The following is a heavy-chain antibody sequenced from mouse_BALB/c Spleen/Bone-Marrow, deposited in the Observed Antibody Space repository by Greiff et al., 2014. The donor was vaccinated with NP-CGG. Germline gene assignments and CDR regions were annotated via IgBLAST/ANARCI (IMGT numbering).Heavy chain of an antibody. CDR3: ARDYNGYFDF. CDR1: GFTFTNYF. Sequence: EVKLEESGGGLVQPGGSLRLSCTTSGFTFTNYFMTWVRQPPGKALEWLGFIRNEANGYTTEYNPSVKGRFTISRDNSQGIFYLQMNTLRAEDSAIYYCARDYNGYFDFWGQGTTLTVSS. V-gene: IGHV7-3*02. J-gene: IGHJ2*01. CDR2: IRNEANGYTT. D-gene: IGHD6-1*01.